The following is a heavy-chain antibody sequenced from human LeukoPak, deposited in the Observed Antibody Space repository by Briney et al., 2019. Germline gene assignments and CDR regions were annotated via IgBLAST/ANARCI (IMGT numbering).Heavy chain of an antibody. J-gene: IGHJ4*02. CDR2: IYYSGST. CDR3: ARAPYSGSYFFDY. Sequence: SETLSLTCTVSGGSISSYYWNWIRQPPGKGLEWIGYIYYSGSTNYNPSLKSRVTISVDTSKNQFSLKLSSVTAADTAVYYCARAPYSGSYFFDYWGQGTLVTVSS. V-gene: IGHV4-59*01. D-gene: IGHD1-26*01. CDR1: GGSISSYY.